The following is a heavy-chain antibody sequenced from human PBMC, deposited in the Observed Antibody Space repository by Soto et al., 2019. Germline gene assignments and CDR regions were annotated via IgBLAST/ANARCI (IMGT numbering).Heavy chain of an antibody. CDR2: IIPIFGTA. V-gene: IGHV1-69*13. J-gene: IGHJ6*02. CDR1: GGTFSSYA. Sequence: SVKVSCKASGGTFSSYAISWVRQAPGQGLEWMGGIIPIFGTANYAQKFQGRVTITADESTSTAYMELSSLRSEDTAVYYCARVLVPHYDFWSGYPPDYYYYGMDVWGQGTTVTVSS. CDR3: ARVLVPHYDFWSGYPPDYYYYGMDV. D-gene: IGHD3-3*01.